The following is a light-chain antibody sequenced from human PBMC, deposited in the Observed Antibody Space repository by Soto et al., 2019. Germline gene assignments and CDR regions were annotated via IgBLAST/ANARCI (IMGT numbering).Light chain of an antibody. CDR3: QQYNNWPRT. V-gene: IGKV3-15*01. Sequence: EIVMTQSPGTLSLSPGERATLSCRASQSVRDNLAWYQQKPGQAPRLLIYGASTRATGIPARFSGSGSGTECTLTISSLQSEDFAVYYCQQYNNWPRTFGQGTRLEIK. J-gene: IGKJ5*01. CDR1: QSVRDN. CDR2: GAS.